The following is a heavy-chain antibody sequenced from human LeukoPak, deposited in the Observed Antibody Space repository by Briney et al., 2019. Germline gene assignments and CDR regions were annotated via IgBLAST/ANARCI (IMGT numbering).Heavy chain of an antibody. CDR1: GFSFSNYW. D-gene: IGHD3-10*01. J-gene: IGHJ4*02. V-gene: IGHV3-74*01. CDR2: INTDGTST. CDR3: ARSDSGDVDY. Sequence: GGSLRLSYAASGFSFSNYWMHWVRQTPGKGLVWVSRINTDGTSTSYADSVKGRFTISRDNAKNTLYLQVNSLRAEDTALYFCARSDSGDVDYWGQGTLVTVSS.